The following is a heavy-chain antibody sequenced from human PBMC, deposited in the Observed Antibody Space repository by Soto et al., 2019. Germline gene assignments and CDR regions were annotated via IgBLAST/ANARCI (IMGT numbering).Heavy chain of an antibody. V-gene: IGHV4-30-4*01. CDR2: SHAGGTT. D-gene: IGHD3-3*01. CDR1: GGSIRSVDHW. CDR3: AIYAADKRCYDS. J-gene: IGHJ5*02. Sequence: SETRSLACTVSGGSIRSVDHWWSWVRQPPGKGLEWLGYSHAGGTTYVTPSLKSRLTMXXXTXXXXXSLXLXXVTXADTAVYFCAIYAADKRCYDSWGQGTLDTVSS.